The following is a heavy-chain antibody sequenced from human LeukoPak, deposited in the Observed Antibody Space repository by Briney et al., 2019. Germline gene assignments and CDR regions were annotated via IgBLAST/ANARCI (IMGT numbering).Heavy chain of an antibody. CDR1: GFTFSSYS. J-gene: IGHJ4*02. D-gene: IGHD5-18*01. CDR2: ISSSSSTI. CDR3: ARDTGYSYGAPRVDY. Sequence: GGSLRLSCAASGFTFSSYSMNWVRRAPGKGLEWVSYISSSSSTIYYADSVKGRFTISRDNAKNSLYLQMNSLRDEDTAVYYCARDTGYSYGAPRVDYWGQGTLVTVSS. V-gene: IGHV3-48*02.